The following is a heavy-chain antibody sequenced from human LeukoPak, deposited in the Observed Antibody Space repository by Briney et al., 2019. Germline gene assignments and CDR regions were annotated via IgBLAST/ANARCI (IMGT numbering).Heavy chain of an antibody. CDR3: ARTIVAAGLHYFEY. D-gene: IGHD6-13*01. V-gene: IGHV5-51*01. CDR2: IYPYDSET. J-gene: IGHJ4*02. CDR1: EYSFGTW. Sequence: GESLRISCKLSEYSFGTWIGWVRHMPGEDLEWMGIIYPYDSETRYSTSFQGQGTIYVHTSINTAYPHWCILKASDTAMYHCARTIVAAGLHYFEYWGQGTLLTVSS.